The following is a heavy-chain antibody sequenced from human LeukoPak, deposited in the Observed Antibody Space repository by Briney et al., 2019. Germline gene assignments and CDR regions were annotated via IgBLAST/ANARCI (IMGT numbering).Heavy chain of an antibody. CDR2: ISGSGGST. J-gene: IGHJ4*02. Sequence: GGSLRLSCAASGFTFSSYAMSWVRQAPGEGLEWVSTISGSGGSTYYADSVKGRFTISRDNSENTLYLQMNSLGAEDTAVYYCASPGYYDSSGYYIWGQGTLVTVSS. D-gene: IGHD3-22*01. CDR3: ASPGYYDSSGYYI. V-gene: IGHV3-23*01. CDR1: GFTFSSYA.